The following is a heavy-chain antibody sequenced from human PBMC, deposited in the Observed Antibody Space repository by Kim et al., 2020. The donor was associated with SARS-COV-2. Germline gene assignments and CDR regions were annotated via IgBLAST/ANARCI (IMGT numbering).Heavy chain of an antibody. J-gene: IGHJ1*01. CDR2: IYSGGST. Sequence: GSLRLSCAASGFTVSSNYMSWVRQAPGKGLEWVSVIYSGGSTYYADSVKGRFTISRHNSKNTLYLQMNSLRAEDTAVYYCAKLTYYDRGAEYFQHWGQGTLVTVSS. CDR3: AKLTYYDRGAEYFQH. V-gene: IGHV3-53*04. CDR1: GFTVSSNY. D-gene: IGHD3-22*01.